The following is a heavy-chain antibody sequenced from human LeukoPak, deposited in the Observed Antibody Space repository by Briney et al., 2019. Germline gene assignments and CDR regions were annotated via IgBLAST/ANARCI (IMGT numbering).Heavy chain of an antibody. CDR1: GFTFSNYA. Sequence: PGGSLRLSCAASGFTFSNYAMNWVRRAPGKGLEWVAFIRYDGSEKNYADSVRGRFIVSRDNSKNTLYLQMNSLTTEDTAIYYCAKGGAYQDLDYWGQGTLVTVSS. V-gene: IGHV3-30*02. D-gene: IGHD3-3*01. J-gene: IGHJ4*02. CDR3: AKGGAYQDLDY. CDR2: IRYDGSEK.